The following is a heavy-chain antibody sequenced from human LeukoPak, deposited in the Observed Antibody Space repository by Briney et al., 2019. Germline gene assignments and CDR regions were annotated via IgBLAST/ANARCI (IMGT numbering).Heavy chain of an antibody. CDR3: ARDVGRYYDSSGLGY. CDR1: GFTFSSYG. J-gene: IGHJ4*02. CDR2: IWYDGSNK. V-gene: IGHV3-33*01. Sequence: GRSLRLSCAASGFTFSSYGMHWVRQAPGKGLEWVAVIWYDGSNKYYADSVKGRFTISRDNSKNTLYLQMNSLRAEDTAVYYCARDVGRYYDSSGLGYWGQGTLVTVSS. D-gene: IGHD3-22*01.